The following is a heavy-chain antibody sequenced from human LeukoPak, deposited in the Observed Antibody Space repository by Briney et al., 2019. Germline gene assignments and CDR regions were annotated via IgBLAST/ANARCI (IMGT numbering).Heavy chain of an antibody. CDR3: AVGIAPFGFEY. Sequence: ASVKVSCKASGGTFSSYAISWVRQAPGQGLEWMGGIIPIFGTANYAQKFQGRVTITADESTSTAYMELSSLRSEDTAVYYCAVGIAPFGFEYWGQGTLVTVSS. CDR2: IIPIFGTA. J-gene: IGHJ4*02. D-gene: IGHD3-16*01. V-gene: IGHV1-69*13. CDR1: GGTFSSYA.